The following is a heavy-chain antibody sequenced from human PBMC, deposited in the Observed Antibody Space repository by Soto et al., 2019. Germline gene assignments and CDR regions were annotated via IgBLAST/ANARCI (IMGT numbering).Heavy chain of an antibody. CDR1: GYTFTSYY. CDR3: ARASLSMVRGVYKYYYYYDGMDV. CDR2: INPSGGST. J-gene: IGHJ6*02. D-gene: IGHD3-10*01. Sequence: GASVKVSCKASGYTFTSYYMHWVRQAPGQGLEWMGIINPSGGSTSYAQKFQGRVTMTRDTSTSTVYMELSSLRSEDTAVYYCARASLSMVRGVYKYYYYYDGMDVWGQGTTVTGS. V-gene: IGHV1-46*01.